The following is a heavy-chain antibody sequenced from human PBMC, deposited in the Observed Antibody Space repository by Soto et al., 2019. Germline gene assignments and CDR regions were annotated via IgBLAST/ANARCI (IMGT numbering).Heavy chain of an antibody. CDR2: IYDSGST. J-gene: IGHJ4*02. Sequence: PFLILCVRCSVAWGSSVGFYCSWIRQPPGKGLEWIGYIYDSGSTYYNSSLKSRVTMSVDTSKNQFSLKLSSVTAADTAVYYCPPQLIYWRKRTPVTVSS. D-gene: IGHD6-13*01. CDR3: PPQLIY. CDR1: WGSSVGFY. V-gene: IGHV4-59*08.